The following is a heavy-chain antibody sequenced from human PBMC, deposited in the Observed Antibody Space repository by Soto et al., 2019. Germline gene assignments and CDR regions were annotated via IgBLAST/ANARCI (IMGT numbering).Heavy chain of an antibody. J-gene: IGHJ4*02. CDR2: IIPIFGTA. CDR3: ARDLQDSRGSIVVQGDY. D-gene: IGHD3-22*01. Sequence: SVKVSCKASGGTFSSYAISWVRQAPGQGLEWMGGIIPIFGTANYAQKFQGRVTITADESTSTAYMELSSLRSEDTAVYYCARDLQDSRGSIVVQGDYWGQGTLVTVSS. V-gene: IGHV1-69*13. CDR1: GGTFSSYA.